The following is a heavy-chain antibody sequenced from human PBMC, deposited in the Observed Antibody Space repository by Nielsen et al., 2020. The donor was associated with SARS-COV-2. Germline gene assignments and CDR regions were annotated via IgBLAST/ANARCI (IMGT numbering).Heavy chain of an antibody. J-gene: IGHJ6*03. CDR2: IYYSGST. Sequence: SETLSLTCTVSGGSISSSSYYWGWIRQPPGKGLEWIGSIYYSGSTYYNPSLKSRVTISVDTSKSQFSLKLSSVTAADTAVYYCAVLFGYYYYYYMDVWGKGTTVTVSS. D-gene: IGHD2-21*01. V-gene: IGHV4-39*01. CDR3: AVLFGYYYYYYMDV. CDR1: GGSISSSSYY.